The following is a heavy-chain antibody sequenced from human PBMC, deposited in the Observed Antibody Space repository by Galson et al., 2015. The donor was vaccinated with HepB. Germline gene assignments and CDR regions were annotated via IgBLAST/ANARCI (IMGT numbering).Heavy chain of an antibody. CDR1: GFTFDGYA. V-gene: IGHV3-9*01. Sequence: SLRLSCAGSGFTFDGYAMHWVRQAPGKGLEWVSVISRSSTGIGYAESVKGRFTISRDNARNSLYLQMNSLRAEDTALYYCAKGSTVSTIDGFDIRGQGTVVTVSS. CDR2: ISRSSTGI. J-gene: IGHJ3*02. CDR3: AKGSTVSTIDGFDI. D-gene: IGHD5/OR15-5a*01.